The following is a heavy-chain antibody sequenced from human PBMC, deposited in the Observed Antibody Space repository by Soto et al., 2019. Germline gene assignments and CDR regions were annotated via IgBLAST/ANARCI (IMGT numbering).Heavy chain of an antibody. J-gene: IGHJ5*02. CDR3: ARGQRFSDWFDP. D-gene: IGHD3-3*01. V-gene: IGHV4-4*07. CDR2: IYSSGST. Sequence: SETLSLTGSLSGGAIEMDVWSWIRQRAGKGLEWIGRIYSSGSTKYNPSLQSRVTMSLDTSKNQFSLRLTSVTAADTAVYYCARGQRFSDWFDPWGQGTLVTVS. CDR1: GGAIEMDV.